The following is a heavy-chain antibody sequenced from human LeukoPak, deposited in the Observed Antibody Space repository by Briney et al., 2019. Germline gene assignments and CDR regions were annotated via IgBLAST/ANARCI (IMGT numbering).Heavy chain of an antibody. CDR1: GYTFTSYD. Sequence: GASVKVSCKASGYTFTSYDINWVRQPTGQGLEWMGWMNPNSGNTGYAQKFQGRVAITRHTSISTAYMELSSLRSEDPTVYYCARGGNPDYYYMDGWGKGTTVTVSS. CDR2: MNPNSGNT. D-gene: IGHD2/OR15-2a*01. V-gene: IGHV1-8*03. CDR3: ARGGNPDYYYMDG. J-gene: IGHJ6*03.